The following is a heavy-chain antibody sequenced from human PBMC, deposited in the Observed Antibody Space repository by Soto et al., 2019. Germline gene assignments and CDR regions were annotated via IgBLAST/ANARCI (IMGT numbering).Heavy chain of an antibody. CDR1: GFTFSTYS. CDR3: ARDRGGKLKAFDI. D-gene: IGHD3-16*01. J-gene: IGHJ3*02. Sequence: EVQLVESGGGLVKPGGSLRLSCAASGFTFSTYSMNWVRQAPGKGLEWVTSISSSSSYIYYADSVKGRFTISRDNAKNSLYLQMNSVRAEDTAVYSCARDRGGKLKAFDIWGQGTMVTVSS. V-gene: IGHV3-21*06. CDR2: ISSSSSYI.